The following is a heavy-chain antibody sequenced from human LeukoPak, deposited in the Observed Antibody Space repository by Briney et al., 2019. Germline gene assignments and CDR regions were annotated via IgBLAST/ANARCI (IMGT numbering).Heavy chain of an antibody. D-gene: IGHD2-15*01. CDR1: GFTFSSYA. V-gene: IGHV3-30-3*01. J-gene: IGHJ6*02. Sequence: GGSLRLSCAASGFTFSSYAMHWVRQAPGKGLEWVAVISYDGSNKYYADSVKGRFTISRDNSKNTLYLQMNSLRAGDTAVYYCARVVSRLGDGSPGYYYGMDVWGQGTTVTVSS. CDR2: ISYDGSNK. CDR3: ARVVSRLGDGSPGYYYGMDV.